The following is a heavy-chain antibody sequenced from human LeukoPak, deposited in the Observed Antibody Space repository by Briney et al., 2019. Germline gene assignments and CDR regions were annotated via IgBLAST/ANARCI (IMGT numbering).Heavy chain of an antibody. D-gene: IGHD2-2*01. V-gene: IGHV1-69*05. Sequence: SVKVSCKASGGTFSSYAISWVRQAPGQGLEWMGGIIPTFGTANYAQKFQGRVTITTDESTSTAYKELSSLRSEDTAVYYCARGVICSSTSCFTNGRYYYYYMDVWGKGTTVTVSS. CDR1: GGTFSSYA. CDR2: IIPTFGTA. J-gene: IGHJ6*03. CDR3: ARGVICSSTSCFTNGRYYYYYMDV.